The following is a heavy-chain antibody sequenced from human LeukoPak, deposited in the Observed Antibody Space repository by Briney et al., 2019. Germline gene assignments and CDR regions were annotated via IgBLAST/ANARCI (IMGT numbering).Heavy chain of an antibody. Sequence: QTGGSLRLSCAASGFTFSSYAMSWVRQAPGKGLEWVSAISGSGGSTYYADSVKVRFTISRDNCKNTLYLQMNSLSAEDTAVYYCARGALQWLVQEDDAFDVWGQGTMVTVSS. CDR3: ARGALQWLVQEDDAFDV. CDR2: ISGSGGST. V-gene: IGHV3-23*01. D-gene: IGHD6-19*01. CDR1: GFTFSSYA. J-gene: IGHJ3*01.